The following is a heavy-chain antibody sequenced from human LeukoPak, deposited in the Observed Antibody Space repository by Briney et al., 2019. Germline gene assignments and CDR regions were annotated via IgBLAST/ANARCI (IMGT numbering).Heavy chain of an antibody. CDR3: ASPRSGYRYTFDY. Sequence: GGSLRLSCAASGVSFSNHAMSWVRRAPGTGLVWVSAISGSGGGTYYADSVKGRFTISRDNSKNTLFLQMNSLRAEDTAVYYCASPRSGYRYTFDYWGQGALVTVSS. D-gene: IGHD3-22*01. J-gene: IGHJ4*02. CDR1: GVSFSNHA. CDR2: ISGSGGGT. V-gene: IGHV3-23*01.